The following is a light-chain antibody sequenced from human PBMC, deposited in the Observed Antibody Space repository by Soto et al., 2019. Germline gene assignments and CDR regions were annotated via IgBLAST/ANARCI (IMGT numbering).Light chain of an antibody. CDR3: QQYGSSAPIT. V-gene: IGKV3-20*01. Sequence: EIVLTQSPGTLSLSPGGRATLSFMAVHSVTKNNLNWYQQKPGHAPRLLIYGASIRATGIPDRFSGSGSETDFTLTISRLEPEDFALYYCQQYGSSAPITFGQGTRLEIK. CDR1: HSVTKNN. CDR2: GAS. J-gene: IGKJ5*01.